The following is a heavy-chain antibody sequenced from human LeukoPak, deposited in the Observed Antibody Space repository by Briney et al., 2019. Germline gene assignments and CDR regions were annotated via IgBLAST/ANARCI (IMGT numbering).Heavy chain of an antibody. CDR2: IYYDGST. Sequence: SETLSLTCTVSGGSIRSSSYYWGWIRQPPGKGLEWIGSIYYDGSTDYNPSLKNRVTISVDTSKNQFSLKLSSVTAADTAVYYCARGYYDILTGYYTGFDYWGQGTLVTVSS. CDR1: GGSIRSSSYY. V-gene: IGHV4-39*07. CDR3: ARGYYDILTGYYTGFDY. D-gene: IGHD3-9*01. J-gene: IGHJ4*02.